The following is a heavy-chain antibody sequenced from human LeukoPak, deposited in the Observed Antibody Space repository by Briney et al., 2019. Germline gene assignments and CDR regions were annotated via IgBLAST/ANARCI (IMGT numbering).Heavy chain of an antibody. CDR2: ISSTSSYI. CDR1: GFAFSSFS. CDR3: ARESGSRSYYYYMDV. D-gene: IGHD2-2*01. Sequence: GGSLRLSCAASGFAFSSFSMNWVRQAPGKGLEWVSSISSTSSYIYYADSVKGRFTISRDKDKNSVYLQMTSLRAEDTAVYYCARESGSRSYYYYMDVWGKGTTVTVSS. J-gene: IGHJ6*03. V-gene: IGHV3-21*01.